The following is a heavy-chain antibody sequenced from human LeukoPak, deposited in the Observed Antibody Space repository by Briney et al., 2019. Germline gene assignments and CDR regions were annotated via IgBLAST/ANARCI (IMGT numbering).Heavy chain of an antibody. J-gene: IGHJ4*02. D-gene: IGHD2-8*01. V-gene: IGHV4-38-2*01. CDR3: ARGHGRRYCTNGVCLPFDY. Sequence: SETLSLTCAVSGYSISSGYYWGWIRQPPGKGLEWIGSIYHSGSTYYNPSLKSRVTISVDTSKNQFSLKLSSVTAADTAVYYCARGHGRRYCTNGVCLPFDYWGQGTLVTVSS. CDR1: GYSISSGYY. CDR2: IYHSGST.